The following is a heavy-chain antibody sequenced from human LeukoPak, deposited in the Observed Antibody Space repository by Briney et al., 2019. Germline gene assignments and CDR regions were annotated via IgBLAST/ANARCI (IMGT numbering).Heavy chain of an antibody. CDR1: GGSISSSNW. CDR2: VYHSGRT. Sequence: SETLSLTCAVSGGSISSSNWWTWVRQPPGKGLEWIGEVYHSGRTNYSPSLRSRVTISVDTSKNQFSLKLSSVTAADTAVFYCARSDSYYDYVWESYRPTPYDYWGQGTPVTVSS. J-gene: IGHJ4*02. CDR3: ARSDSYYDYVWESYRPTPYDY. V-gene: IGHV4-4*02. D-gene: IGHD3-16*02.